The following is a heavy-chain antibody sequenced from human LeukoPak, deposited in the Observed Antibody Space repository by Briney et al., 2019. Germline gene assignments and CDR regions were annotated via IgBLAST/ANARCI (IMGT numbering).Heavy chain of an antibody. CDR3: AGAVGSAFNDY. CDR1: GGSISSYY. CDR2: IYYSGST. J-gene: IGHJ4*02. D-gene: IGHD2-15*01. V-gene: IGHV4-59*01. Sequence: SETLSLTCTVSGGSISSYYWSWIRQPPGKGLEWIGYIYYSGSTNYNPSLKSRVTISVDTSKNQFSLKLNSVTAADTAVYYCAGAVGSAFNDYWGQGTLVTVSS.